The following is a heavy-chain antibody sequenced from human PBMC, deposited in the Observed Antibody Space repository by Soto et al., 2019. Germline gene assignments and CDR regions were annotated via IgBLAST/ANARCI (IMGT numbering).Heavy chain of an antibody. D-gene: IGHD3-3*01. CDR3: ARSSAFRPILEWLSANWFDP. CDR1: GGSISSYY. J-gene: IGHJ5*02. CDR2: IYYSGST. Sequence: PSETLSLTCTVSGGSISSYYWSWIRQRPGKGLEWIGYIYYSGSTNYNPSLKSRVTISVDTSKNQFSLKLSSVTAADTAVYYCARSSAFRPILEWLSANWFDPWGQGTLVTVSS. V-gene: IGHV4-59*08.